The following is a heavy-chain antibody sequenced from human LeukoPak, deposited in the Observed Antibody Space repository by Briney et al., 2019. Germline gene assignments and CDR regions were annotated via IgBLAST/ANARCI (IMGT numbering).Heavy chain of an antibody. J-gene: IGHJ4*02. CDR2: FYRGETT. D-gene: IGHD2-15*01. V-gene: IGHV3-23*03. CDR3: AREVVSIPSYFES. Sequence: PGGSLRLSCAASGFTFSSSAMSWVRQAPGKGLEWVSFFYRGETTYYAESMRGRFTISRDISKNTLYLLMNSLIPEDTAVYYCAREVVSIPSYFESWGQGTRVTVSS. CDR1: GFTFSSSA.